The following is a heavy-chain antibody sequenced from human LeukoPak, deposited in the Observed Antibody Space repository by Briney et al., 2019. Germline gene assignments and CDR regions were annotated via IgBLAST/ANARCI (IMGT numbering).Heavy chain of an antibody. CDR3: ARDGYYDSSGRFWDY. CDR2: ISAYNGNT. Sequence: GASVKVSCKASGYTFTSYGICWVRQAPGQGLEWMGWISAYNGNTNYAQKLQGRVTMTTDTSTSTAYMELRSLRSDDTAVYYCARDGYYDSSGRFWDYWGQGTLVTVSS. CDR1: GYTFTSYG. J-gene: IGHJ4*02. V-gene: IGHV1-18*01. D-gene: IGHD3-22*01.